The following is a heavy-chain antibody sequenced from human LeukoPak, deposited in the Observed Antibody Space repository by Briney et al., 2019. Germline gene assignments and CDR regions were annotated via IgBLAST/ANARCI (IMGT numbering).Heavy chain of an antibody. CDR3: ARHSNKYDYDSSGHYRSFDY. V-gene: IGHV3-7*01. CDR2: IKQDGSDK. CDR1: GFTSTFYW. J-gene: IGHJ4*02. Sequence: PGGSVRLSCAASGFTSTFYWMSWVRQAPGKGLEWVANIKQDGSDKYYVGSVKGRFTISRDNSKNSLYLQMNSRRAEDTAFYFCARHSNKYDYDSSGHYRSFDYWGQGTLVSVSS. D-gene: IGHD3-22*01.